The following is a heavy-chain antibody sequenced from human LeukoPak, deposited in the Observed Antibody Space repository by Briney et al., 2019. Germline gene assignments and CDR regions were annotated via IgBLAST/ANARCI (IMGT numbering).Heavy chain of an antibody. J-gene: IGHJ3*02. CDR1: GYTFTSYG. D-gene: IGHD3-22*01. CDR2: INAYNNGYT. CDR3: ARDGHSSGYYQTDAFHI. V-gene: IGHV1-18*01. Sequence: ASVKVSCKASGYTFTSYGISWVRQAPGQGLEWMGWINAYNNGYTNYTQKLRGRVTMTTDTSTSTAYMELRSLRSHDTAVYYCARDGHSSGYYQTDAFHIWGQGTMVTVSS.